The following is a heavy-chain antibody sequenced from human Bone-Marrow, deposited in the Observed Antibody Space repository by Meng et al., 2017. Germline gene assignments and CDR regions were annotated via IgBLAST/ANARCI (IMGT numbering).Heavy chain of an antibody. Sequence: SVQVSCKASGGTFSSYTISWVRQAPGQGLEWMGRIIPILGIANYAQKFQGRVTITADKSTSTAYMELSSLRSEDTAVYYCARDYGDYRNQDWGQGTLVTVSS. CDR2: IIPILGIA. CDR1: GGTFSSYT. D-gene: IGHD4-17*01. V-gene: IGHV1-69*04. J-gene: IGHJ4*02. CDR3: ARDYGDYRNQD.